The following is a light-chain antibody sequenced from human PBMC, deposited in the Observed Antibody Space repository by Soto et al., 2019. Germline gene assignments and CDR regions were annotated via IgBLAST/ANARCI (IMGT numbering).Light chain of an antibody. CDR2: KAS. CDR3: HQYDSYPRT. V-gene: IGKV1-5*03. Sequence: IPMTQSPSTLSASLGDRVTMTCRASQSLDRDYLAWYQQKPGKAPNLLIYKASTLESGVPSRFSGGGSGTSLTLTISSLQPDDFVTYHCHQYDSYPRTFGQGTKVDLK. J-gene: IGKJ1*01. CDR1: QSLDRDY.